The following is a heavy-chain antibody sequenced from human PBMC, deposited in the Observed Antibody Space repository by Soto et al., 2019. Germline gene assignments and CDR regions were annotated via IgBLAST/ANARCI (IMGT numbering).Heavy chain of an antibody. V-gene: IGHV3-9*01. D-gene: IGHD5-12*01. CDR1: GFTFDDYA. Sequence: GGSLRLSCAASGFTFDDYAMHWVRQAPGKGLEWVSGISWNSGSIGYAGSVKGRFTISRDKAKNSLYLQMNSLRAEDTALYYCAKVGLRFSLYYYYYMDVWGKGTTVTVSS. CDR2: ISWNSGSI. J-gene: IGHJ6*03. CDR3: AKVGLRFSLYYYYYMDV.